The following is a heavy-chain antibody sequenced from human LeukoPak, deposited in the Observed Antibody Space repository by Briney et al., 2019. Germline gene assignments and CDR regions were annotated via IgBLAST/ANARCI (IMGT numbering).Heavy chain of an antibody. V-gene: IGHV3-30*02. J-gene: IGHJ4*02. CDR2: IRYDGSNK. CDR3: AKDIVGYCSGGTCSPGN. Sequence: GGSLRLSCAASGFTFGSYAMHWVRQAPGKGLEWVAFIRYDGSNKYYADSVKGRFTISRDNSKNTLYLQMNSLRAEDTAVYYCAKDIVGYCSGGTCSPGNWGQGTLATVSS. CDR1: GFTFGSYA. D-gene: IGHD2-15*01.